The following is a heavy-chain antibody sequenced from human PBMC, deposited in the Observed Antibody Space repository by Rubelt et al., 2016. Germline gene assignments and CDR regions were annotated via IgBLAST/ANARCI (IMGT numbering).Heavy chain of an antibody. CDR2: IRSKPYGGTT. CDR3: TRDGYSATCYGY. J-gene: IGHJ4*02. Sequence: TDSGFTFGDFAMTWFRQAPGKGLEWVGFIRSKPYGGTTEYAASVKGRFTISRDDSKSIAYLQMNSLKTEDTAVYYGTRDGYSATCYGYWGQGTLVTVSS. D-gene: IGHD1-26*01. CDR1: GFTFGDFA. V-gene: IGHV3-49*03.